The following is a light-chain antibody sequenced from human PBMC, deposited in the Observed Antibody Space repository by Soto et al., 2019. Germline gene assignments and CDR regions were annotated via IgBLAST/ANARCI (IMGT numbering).Light chain of an antibody. CDR2: AAS. V-gene: IGKV1-39*01. J-gene: IGKJ4*01. Sequence: DIQMTQSPSSLSASVGDRVTITCRASQSISSYLNLYQQKPGKAPKLLIYAASSLQSGFPSRFSGSGSWTDFTLTISSLQPEDFATYYYQQSYSTTTFGGGTKVEIK. CDR3: QQSYSTTT. CDR1: QSISSY.